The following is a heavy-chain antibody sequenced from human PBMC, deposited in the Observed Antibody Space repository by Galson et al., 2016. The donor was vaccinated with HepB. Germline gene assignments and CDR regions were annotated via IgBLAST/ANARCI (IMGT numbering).Heavy chain of an antibody. J-gene: IGHJ3*01. CDR2: IFYSGRT. V-gene: IGHV4-39*01. Sequence: SETLSLTCTVSRGSVSSSSFYWAWIRQPPGKGLQWIGSIFYSGRTYFNPSLKSRVTISVDTSKNQFSVKLTSVTAADTAVYFCGAQGPASDFWGPGTMVTVSS. CDR1: RGSVSSSSFY. CDR3: GAQGPASDF.